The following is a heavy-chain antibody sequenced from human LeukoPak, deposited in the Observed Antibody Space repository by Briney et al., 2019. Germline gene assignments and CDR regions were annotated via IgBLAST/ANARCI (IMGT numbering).Heavy chain of an antibody. V-gene: IGHV4-59*12. J-gene: IGHJ4*02. D-gene: IGHD3-16*02. CDR1: GGSISSYY. Sequence: SSETLSLTCTVSGGSISSYYWSWIRQPPGKGLEWIGYIYYSGSTNYNPSLKSRVTISVDTSKNQFSLKLSSVTAADTAVYYCARGVKVMITFGGVISPVNYFDYWGQGTLVTVSS. CDR2: IYYSGST. CDR3: ARGVKVMITFGGVISPVNYFDY.